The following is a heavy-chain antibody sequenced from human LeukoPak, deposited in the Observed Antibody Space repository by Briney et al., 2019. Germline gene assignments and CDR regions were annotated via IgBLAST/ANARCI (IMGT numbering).Heavy chain of an antibody. J-gene: IGHJ5*02. V-gene: IGHV1-2*02. D-gene: IGHD6-19*01. CDR2: INPNSGGT. CDR1: GYTFTGYY. Sequence: ASVKVSCKASGYTFTGYYMHWVRQAPGQGLEWMGWINPNSGGTNYAQKFQGSVTMTRDTSISTAYMELSRLRSDDTAVYYCARDKAPSGWHKRWWFDPWGQGTLVTVSS. CDR3: ARDKAPSGWHKRWWFDP.